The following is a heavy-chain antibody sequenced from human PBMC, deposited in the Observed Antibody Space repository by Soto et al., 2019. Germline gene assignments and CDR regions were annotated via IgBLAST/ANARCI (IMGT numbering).Heavy chain of an antibody. J-gene: IGHJ4*02. CDR1: GFTFDDYS. V-gene: IGHV3-43*01. D-gene: IGHD4-4*01. CDR2: ISWDGRST. CDR3: GKDAAVSDYTNIDY. Sequence: EVQLVESGGVVVQPGGSLRLSCAASGFTFDDYSMHWVRQAPGKGLEWVSLISWDGRSTYYADSVKGRFTVSRDNSKSSLYLQMNRLTTEDTAFYYFGKDAAVSDYTNIDYWGQGALVTVS.